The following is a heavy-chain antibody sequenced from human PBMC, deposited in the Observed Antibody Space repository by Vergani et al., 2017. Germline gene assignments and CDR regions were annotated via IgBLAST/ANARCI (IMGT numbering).Heavy chain of an antibody. V-gene: IGHV4-34*01. Sequence: QVQLQQWGAGLLKPSETLSLTCAVYGGSFSGYYWSWIRQPPGKGLEWIGEINHSGSTNYNPSRKSRVTISVDTSKNQFSLKLSSVTAADTAVYYCARLNYDILTGYYNVMELRSAFDIWGQGTMVTVSS. D-gene: IGHD3-9*01. CDR3: ARLNYDILTGYYNVMELRSAFDI. J-gene: IGHJ3*02. CDR2: INHSGST. CDR1: GGSFSGYY.